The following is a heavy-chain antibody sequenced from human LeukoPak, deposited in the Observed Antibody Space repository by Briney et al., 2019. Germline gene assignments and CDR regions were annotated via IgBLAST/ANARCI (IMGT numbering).Heavy chain of an antibody. Sequence: ASVKVSCKASGYTFTGYYMHWVRQAPGQGLEWMGWINPNSGGTNYAQKFQGRVTMTRDTSISTAYMELSRLRSDDTAVYYCARVRSIAARRSNDNRFDPWGQGTLVTVSS. V-gene: IGHV1-2*02. CDR1: GYTFTGYY. D-gene: IGHD6-6*01. J-gene: IGHJ5*02. CDR3: ARVRSIAARRSNDNRFDP. CDR2: INPNSGGT.